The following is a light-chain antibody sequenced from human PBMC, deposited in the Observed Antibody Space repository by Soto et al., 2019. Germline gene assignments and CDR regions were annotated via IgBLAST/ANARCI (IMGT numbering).Light chain of an antibody. CDR3: QSYDGSLSGYV. V-gene: IGLV1-40*01. J-gene: IGLJ1*01. Sequence: QSVLTQPPSVSGAPGQRITISCTGGSSNIGANFDVHWYQHLPGTAPKLLIYENNNRPSGVPDRFSGSKSDTSASLAITGLQAEDEADYYCQSYDGSLSGYVFGTGTKVTVL. CDR2: ENN. CDR1: SSNIGANFD.